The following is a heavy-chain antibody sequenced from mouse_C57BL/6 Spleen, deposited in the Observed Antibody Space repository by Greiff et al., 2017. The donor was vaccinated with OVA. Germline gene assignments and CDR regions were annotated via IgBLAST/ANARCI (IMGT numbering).Heavy chain of an antibody. CDR1: GYAFSSYW. CDR2: IYPGDGDT. Sequence: QVQLQQSGAELVKPGASVKISCKASGYAFSSYWMNWVKQRPGKGLEWIGQIYPGDGDTNYNGKFKGKATLTADKSSSTAYMQLSSLTSEDSAVYFCARRGYYYGSSYVYFDYWGQGTTLTVSS. D-gene: IGHD1-1*01. J-gene: IGHJ2*01. CDR3: ARRGYYYGSSYVYFDY. V-gene: IGHV1-80*01.